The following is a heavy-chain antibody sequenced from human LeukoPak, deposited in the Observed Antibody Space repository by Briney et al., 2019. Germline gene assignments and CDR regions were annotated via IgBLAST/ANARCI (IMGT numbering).Heavy chain of an antibody. CDR1: GGSIISYY. Sequence: SETLSLICTVSGGSIISYYWSWIRQPAGRGLEWIGRIYSSGSTNYNPSLKSRVTISLDKSKNQFSLKLNSVSAADTAVYYCARGGSSGPDYWGQGTLVTVSS. D-gene: IGHD6-19*01. CDR2: IYSSGST. CDR3: ARGGSSGPDY. V-gene: IGHV4-4*07. J-gene: IGHJ4*02.